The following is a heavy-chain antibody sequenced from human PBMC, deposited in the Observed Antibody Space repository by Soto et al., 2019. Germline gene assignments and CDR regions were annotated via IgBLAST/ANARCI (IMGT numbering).Heavy chain of an antibody. D-gene: IGHD3-3*01. V-gene: IGHV1-18*01. CDR1: GYTFTSYG. Sequence: ASVKVSCKASGYTFTSYGISWVRQAPGQGLEWMGWISAYNGTANYAQKFQGRVTITADESTSTAYMELSSLRSEDTAVYYCARVNPIFGVVSDAFDIWGQGTMVTVSS. CDR2: ISAYNGTA. CDR3: ARVNPIFGVVSDAFDI. J-gene: IGHJ3*02.